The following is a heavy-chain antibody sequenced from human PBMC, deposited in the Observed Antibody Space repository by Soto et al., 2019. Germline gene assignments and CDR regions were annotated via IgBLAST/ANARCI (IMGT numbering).Heavy chain of an antibody. CDR2: ISDNGERT. Sequence: GGSLRLSCAASGFTFSNYAMTWVRQAPGKGLEWVSAISDNGERTHYADSVKGRFSISRDNSKNTLDLQMNSLRAEDTAVYYCASSVLLWFGEFRSGPTFDPWGQGTLVTVSS. J-gene: IGHJ5*02. D-gene: IGHD3-10*01. CDR1: GFTFSNYA. CDR3: ASSVLLWFGEFRSGPTFDP. V-gene: IGHV3-23*01.